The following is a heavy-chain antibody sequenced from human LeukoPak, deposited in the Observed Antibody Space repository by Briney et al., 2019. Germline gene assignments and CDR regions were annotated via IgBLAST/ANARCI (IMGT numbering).Heavy chain of an antibody. CDR1: GGSISTYY. J-gene: IGHJ4*02. CDR3: ARSLGGGSYYGFDY. Sequence: SETLSLTCTVSGGSISTYYWSWIRQPPGKGLEWIGYISYSGSTNYNPSLKSRVTISGDMSKNQFSLKLTSVTAADTPVYYCARSLGGGSYYGFDYWGQGTLVTVSS. CDR2: ISYSGST. V-gene: IGHV4-59*01. D-gene: IGHD1-26*01.